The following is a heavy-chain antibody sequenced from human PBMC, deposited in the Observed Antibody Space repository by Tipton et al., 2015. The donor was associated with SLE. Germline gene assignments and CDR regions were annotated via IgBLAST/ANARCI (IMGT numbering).Heavy chain of an antibody. D-gene: IGHD3-10*01. V-gene: IGHV4-34*01. CDR2: IHHGGDT. Sequence: TLSLTCAVYGGSFSSYSWSWIRQSPGKGLEWIGGIHHGGDTNYNPSLKSRVTISIDTSKSQFSLNLSSVTAADTAVYYCARGISRSYQHFFDYWGQGTLVTVSS. CDR1: GGSFSSYS. J-gene: IGHJ4*02. CDR3: ARGISRSYQHFFDY.